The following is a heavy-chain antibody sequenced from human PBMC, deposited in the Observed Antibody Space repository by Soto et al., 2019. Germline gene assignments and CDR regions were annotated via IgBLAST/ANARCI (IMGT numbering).Heavy chain of an antibody. CDR1: GFPFGRSA. Sequence: EVQLLESGGGLVQPGGSLRLSCAASGFPFGRSAMSWVRQAPGMGLEWVSTIISDTARTHYADSVKGRFTISRASSKNTMFLQMLSLRDAEWAVYYCAPQVCSGASCSTPGWGQGTLVTVSS. D-gene: IGHD2-15*01. CDR2: IISDTART. V-gene: IGHV3-23*01. J-gene: IGHJ4*02. CDR3: APQVCSGASCSTPG.